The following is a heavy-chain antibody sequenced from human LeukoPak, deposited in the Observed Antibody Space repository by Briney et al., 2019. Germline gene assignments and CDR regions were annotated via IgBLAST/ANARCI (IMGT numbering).Heavy chain of an antibody. CDR2: IYYSGST. V-gene: IGHV4-59*01. Sequence: SETLSLTCTVSGGSISSYYWSWIRQPPGKGLEWIGYIYYSGSTNYNPSLKSRVTISVDTSKNQFSLKLSSVTAADTAVYYCARGALVGYYYGSGSYYPLDYWGQGTLVTVSS. CDR1: GGSISSYY. J-gene: IGHJ4*02. CDR3: ARGALVGYYYGSGSYYPLDY. D-gene: IGHD3-10*01.